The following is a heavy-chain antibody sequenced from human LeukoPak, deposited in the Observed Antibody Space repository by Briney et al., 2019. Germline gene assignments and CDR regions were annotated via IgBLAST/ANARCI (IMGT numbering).Heavy chain of an antibody. CDR1: GGSFSGYY. J-gene: IGHJ5*02. Sequence: SETLSLTCAVYGGSFSGYYWSWIRQPPRKGLEWIGEINHSGSTNYNPCLKSRVTISVDTSKIQFSLKLSSVTAADTAVYYCARAPPNCSSTSCINWFDPWGQGTLVTVSS. D-gene: IGHD2-2*01. CDR3: ARAPPNCSSTSCINWFDP. CDR2: INHSGST. V-gene: IGHV4-34*01.